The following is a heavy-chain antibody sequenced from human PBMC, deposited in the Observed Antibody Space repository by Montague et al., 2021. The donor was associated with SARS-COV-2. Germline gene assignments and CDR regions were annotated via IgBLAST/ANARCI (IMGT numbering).Heavy chain of an antibody. CDR3: ARGYDYVWGSYRYLHWFGT. CDR1: GGSFSGYY. Sequence: SETLSLTCAVYGGSFSGYYWSWIRQPPGKGLEWIGEINHSGSTNYNPSLKSRVTISVDTSKNQFYLKLSSVTAADTAVYYCARGYDYVWGSYRYLHWFGTWGQGTMVTVSS. V-gene: IGHV4-34*01. CDR2: INHSGST. D-gene: IGHD3-16*02. J-gene: IGHJ5*02.